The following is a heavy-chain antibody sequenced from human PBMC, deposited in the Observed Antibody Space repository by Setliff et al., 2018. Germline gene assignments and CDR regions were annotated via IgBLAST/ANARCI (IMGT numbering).Heavy chain of an antibody. V-gene: IGHV1-3*01. Sequence: ASVKVSCKASGYIFTYYAIHWVRQAPGQRLEWMGWINAGNGNTKYSQKFQGRVTITRDTSASTAYMELSSLTSEDTAVYYCSRRPYDSSGYFNYWGQGTLVTVSS. D-gene: IGHD3-22*01. CDR1: GYIFTYYA. CDR3: SRRPYDSSGYFNY. J-gene: IGHJ4*02. CDR2: INAGNGNT.